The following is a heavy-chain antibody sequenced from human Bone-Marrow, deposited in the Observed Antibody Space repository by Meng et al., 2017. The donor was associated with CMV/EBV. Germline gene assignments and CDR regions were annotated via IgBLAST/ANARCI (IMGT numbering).Heavy chain of an antibody. D-gene: IGHD2-15*01. Sequence: SETLSLTCTASGGSISSSSYYWGWIRQPPGKGLEWIGSIYYSGSTYYNPSLKSRVTISVDTSKNQFSLKLSSVTAADTAVYYCARAVRRYCSGGSCYLSYYYGMDVWGQGTTVTVYS. V-gene: IGHV4-39*07. J-gene: IGHJ6*01. CDR3: ARAVRRYCSGGSCYLSYYYGMDV. CDR1: GGSISSSSYY. CDR2: IYYSGST.